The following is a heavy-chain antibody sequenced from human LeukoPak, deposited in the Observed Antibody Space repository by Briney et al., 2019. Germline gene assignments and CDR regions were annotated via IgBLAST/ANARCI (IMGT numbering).Heavy chain of an antibody. Sequence: SETLSLTCAVYGGSFSGYYWSWIRQPPGKGLEWIGSIYYSGSTYYNPSLKSRVTISVDTSKNQFSLKLSSVTAADTAVYYCARSGWYYDILTGYPDYFDYWGQGTLVTVSS. D-gene: IGHD3-9*01. CDR1: GGSFSGYY. J-gene: IGHJ4*02. V-gene: IGHV4-34*01. CDR3: ARSGWYYDILTGYPDYFDY. CDR2: IYYSGST.